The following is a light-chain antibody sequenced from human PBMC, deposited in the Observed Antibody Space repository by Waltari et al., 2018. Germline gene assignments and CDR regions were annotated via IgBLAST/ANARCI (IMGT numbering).Light chain of an antibody. Sequence: SSDLTQPPSVSVSPGQTAIISCSGDELGNKYPFWYQQKPGQSPLVVIYQDTKRPSGIPERFSGSNSGNSATLTISGTQVGDEADYYCQAWDTSTAIFGTGTKVTVL. J-gene: IGLJ1*01. CDR2: QDT. CDR1: ELGNKY. CDR3: QAWDTSTAI. V-gene: IGLV3-1*01.